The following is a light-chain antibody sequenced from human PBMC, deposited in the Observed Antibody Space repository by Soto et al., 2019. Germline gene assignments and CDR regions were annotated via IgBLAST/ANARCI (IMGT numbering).Light chain of an antibody. CDR2: DAS. J-gene: IGKJ5*01. V-gene: IGKV1-33*01. CDR1: QDITNY. CDR3: QQYDDLHT. Sequence: DIQLTQSPSSLSASVGDTVTITCQASQDITNYLNWYQQKSGRAPKLLIYDASNLETGVPSRFSGSGSGTDFTFTISSLQPEDIGTYYCQQYDDLHTFVQRPRLEIK.